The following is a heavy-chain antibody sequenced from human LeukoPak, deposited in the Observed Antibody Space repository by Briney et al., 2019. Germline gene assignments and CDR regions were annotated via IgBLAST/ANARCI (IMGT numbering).Heavy chain of an antibody. CDR3: ARSYYYDTKRYFDH. Sequence: GESLKISCEGSGYTFTSYWIAWVRQMPGKGLEWMGIIYPADSDTRYSPSFQGQVTTSADKSISTAYLQWSSLKASDTAMYYCARSYYYDTKRYFDHWGQGTLVTVSS. D-gene: IGHD3-22*01. J-gene: IGHJ4*02. V-gene: IGHV5-51*01. CDR1: GYTFTSYW. CDR2: IYPADSDT.